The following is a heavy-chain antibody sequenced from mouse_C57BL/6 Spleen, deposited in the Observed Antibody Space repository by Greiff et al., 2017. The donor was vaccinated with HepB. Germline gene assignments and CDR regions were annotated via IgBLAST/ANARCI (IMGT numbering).Heavy chain of an antibody. D-gene: IGHD1-1*01. CDR1: GYTFTSYW. CDR3: ARCYYGSSSWFAY. V-gene: IGHV1-64*01. CDR2: IQPNSGST. Sequence: QVHVKQPGAELVKPGASVKLSCKASGYTFTSYWMHWVKQRPGQGLEWIGMIQPNSGSTNYNEKFKSKATLTVDKSSSTAYSQLSSLTSEDSAVYYCARCYYGSSSWFAYWGQGTLVTVSA. J-gene: IGHJ3*01.